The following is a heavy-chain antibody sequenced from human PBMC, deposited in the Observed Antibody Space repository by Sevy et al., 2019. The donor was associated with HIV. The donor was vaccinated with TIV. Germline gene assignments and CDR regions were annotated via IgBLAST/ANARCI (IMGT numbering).Heavy chain of an antibody. CDR3: ARGPDGAFDI. V-gene: IGHV4-31*03. CDR1: GGSISSGGYY. Sequence: SETLSLTCTVSGGSISSGGYYWSWIRQHPGKGLEWIGYIYYSGSTYYNPSLKSRVTISVDTSKNQFSLKLSSVTAADTAMYYCARGPDGAFDIWGQGTMVTVSS. J-gene: IGHJ3*02. CDR2: IYYSGST.